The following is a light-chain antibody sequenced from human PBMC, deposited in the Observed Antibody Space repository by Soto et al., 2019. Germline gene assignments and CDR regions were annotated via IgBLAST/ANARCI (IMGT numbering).Light chain of an antibody. Sequence: EIVLAQSPGTLSLSPGERATLSCRASQSVHSNFLAWYQHKPGQAPRLLIYGASSRATGIPDRFSGSVSGRDFTLTISSLQSEDFAVYYCQQYNNWPPAFGQGTRLEIK. V-gene: IGKV3-20*01. CDR1: QSVHSNF. J-gene: IGKJ2*01. CDR2: GAS. CDR3: QQYNNWPPA.